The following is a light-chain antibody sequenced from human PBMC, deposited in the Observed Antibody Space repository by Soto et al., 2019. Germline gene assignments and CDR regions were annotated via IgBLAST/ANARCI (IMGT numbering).Light chain of an antibody. CDR2: NAS. Sequence: DIQMTQSPSTLSASVGDRVTITCRSSPSIISWLAWYQQKPGKAPKLLIYNASRLESGVPSRFSGSGSGTEFSLTISSLHPYDCATYSIQRYNSLFPFGQGTKLELK. CDR1: PSIISW. CDR3: QRYNSLFP. J-gene: IGKJ2*01. V-gene: IGKV1-5*03.